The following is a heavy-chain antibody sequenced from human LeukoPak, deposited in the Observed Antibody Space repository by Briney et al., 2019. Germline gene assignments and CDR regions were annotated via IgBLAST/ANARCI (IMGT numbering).Heavy chain of an antibody. CDR2: IYFSGST. J-gene: IGHJ4*02. CDR1: GGSISNYY. CDR3: ARVYTTSLFDY. D-gene: IGHD3-16*01. V-gene: IGHV4-59*01. Sequence: SETLSLTCTVSGGSISNYYWSWIRQPPGKGLEWIGDIYFSGSTNYNPSLKSRVIILLDTSKNQFSLKLTSVTDADTAVYYCARVYTTSLFDYWGQGTLVTVSS.